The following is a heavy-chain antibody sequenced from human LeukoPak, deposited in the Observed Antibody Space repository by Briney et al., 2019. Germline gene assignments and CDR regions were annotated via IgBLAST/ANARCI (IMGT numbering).Heavy chain of an antibody. CDR1: GFTFSSYG. CDR2: ISYDGSNK. V-gene: IGHV3-30*03. CDR3: ATSGII. D-gene: IGHD3-10*01. Sequence: GGSLRLSCAASGFTFSSYGMHWVRQAPGKGLEWVAVISYDGSNKYYADSVKGRFTISRDDSKNTLYLQMNSLRAEDTAVYYCATSGIIGGQGTLVTVSS. J-gene: IGHJ4*02.